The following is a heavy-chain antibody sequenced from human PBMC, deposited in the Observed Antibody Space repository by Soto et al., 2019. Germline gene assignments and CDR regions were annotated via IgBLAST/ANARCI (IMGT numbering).Heavy chain of an antibody. CDR2: INPNSGGT. Sequence: ASVKVSCKASGYTFTGYYMHWVRQAPGQGLEWMGWINPNSGGTNYAQKFQGWVTMTRDTSISTAYMELSRLRSDDTAVYYCARGRGYSYSGNYYYYYGMDVWGQGTTVTVSS. CDR1: GYTFTGYY. CDR3: ARGRGYSYSGNYYYYYGMDV. V-gene: IGHV1-2*04. D-gene: IGHD5-18*01. J-gene: IGHJ6*02.